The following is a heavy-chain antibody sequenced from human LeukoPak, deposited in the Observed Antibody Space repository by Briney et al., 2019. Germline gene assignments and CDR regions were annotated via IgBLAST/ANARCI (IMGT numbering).Heavy chain of an antibody. D-gene: IGHD1-26*01. J-gene: IGHJ4*02. Sequence: GGSLRLSCAASGFTFSNYYMSWVRQAAGKGLEWVANIKEDGSATGHADSVRGRFTISRDNAKNLLYLQMNSVRVDDTAVYFCVRDEKKREGDQWGQGTLVTVSS. CDR2: IKEDGSAT. CDR3: VRDEKKREGDQ. CDR1: GFTFSNYY. V-gene: IGHV3-7*01.